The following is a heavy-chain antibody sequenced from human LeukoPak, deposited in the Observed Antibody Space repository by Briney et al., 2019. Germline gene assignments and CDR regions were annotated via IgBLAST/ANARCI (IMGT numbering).Heavy chain of an antibody. CDR2: LSGSGAST. CDR1: GFTFSTYA. J-gene: IGHJ4*02. Sequence: PGGSLRLSCAGSGFTFSTYAMGWVPQAPGKGLEWVSGLSGSGASTYYVDSVRGRFTISRDNSKNTLYLQMNSLRAEDTALYYCAKAVSSSTAGSDYWGQGTLITVSS. D-gene: IGHD6-13*01. CDR3: AKAVSSSTAGSDY. V-gene: IGHV3-23*01.